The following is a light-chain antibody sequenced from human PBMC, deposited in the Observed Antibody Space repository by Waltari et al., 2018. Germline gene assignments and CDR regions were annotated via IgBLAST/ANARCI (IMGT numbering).Light chain of an antibody. J-gene: IGLJ2*01. CDR2: EDS. Sequence: SFELTQPPSVSVSPGQTARITCSGDELTKKYVYWYQQKSGQAPVLVIYEDSKRPAGIPVRFSGSSSGTMATLTISGAQVEDEGDYYCYSTDRTANKRVFGGGTKLTVL. V-gene: IGLV3-10*01. CDR3: YSTDRTANKRV. CDR1: ELTKKY.